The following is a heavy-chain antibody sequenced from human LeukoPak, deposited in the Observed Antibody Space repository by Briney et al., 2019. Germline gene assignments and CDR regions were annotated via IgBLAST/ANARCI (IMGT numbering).Heavy chain of an antibody. J-gene: IGHJ4*02. CDR2: IWYDGSNK. V-gene: IGHV3-33*01. D-gene: IGHD2/OR15-2a*01. Sequence: PGRSLRLSCAASGFTFSSCGMHWVRQAPGKGLEWVAVIWYDGSNKYYADSVKGRFTISRDNSKNTLYLQMNSLRAEDTAVYYCARDVGDSTEEGFDYWGQGTLVTVSS. CDR3: ARDVGDSTEEGFDY. CDR1: GFTFSSCG.